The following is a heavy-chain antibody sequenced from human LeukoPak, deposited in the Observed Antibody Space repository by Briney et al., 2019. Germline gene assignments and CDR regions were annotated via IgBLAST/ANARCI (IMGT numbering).Heavy chain of an antibody. D-gene: IGHD2-15*01. Sequence: ASVKVSCKASGYTFTSYDINWLRQATGQGLEGMGWRNPNSGNTGYARKFQGRGTKSRNTSTSTAYIELSSLRSEDTAVYYCALLPERPLLYYYSSGMDVWGQGATVTVSS. V-gene: IGHV1-8*01. CDR3: ALLPERPLLYYYSSGMDV. J-gene: IGHJ6*01. CDR1: GYTFTSYD. CDR2: RNPNSGNT.